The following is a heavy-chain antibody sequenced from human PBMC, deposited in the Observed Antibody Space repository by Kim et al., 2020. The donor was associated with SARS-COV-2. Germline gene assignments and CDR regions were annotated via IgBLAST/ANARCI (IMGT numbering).Heavy chain of an antibody. D-gene: IGHD6-19*01. V-gene: IGHV4-39*07. Sequence: LMSRVTISVDTSKNQFSLKLSSVTAADTAVYYCARDLSGWHYNYYGMDVWGQGTTVTVSS. J-gene: IGHJ6*02. CDR3: ARDLSGWHYNYYGMDV.